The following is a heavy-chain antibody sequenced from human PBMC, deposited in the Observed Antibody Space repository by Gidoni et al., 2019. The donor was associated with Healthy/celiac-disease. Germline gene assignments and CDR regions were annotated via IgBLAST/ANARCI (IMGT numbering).Heavy chain of an antibody. Sequence: QVQLVESGGGVVQPGRSLRLSCAASGFPFSSHGMHWVRQAPGKGLEWVAVIWYDGSNKYYADSVKGRFTISRDNSKNTLYLQMNSLRAEDTAVYYCARERDFDFWSGYTYYYYGMDVWGQGTTVTVSS. CDR3: ARERDFDFWSGYTYYYYGMDV. D-gene: IGHD3-3*01. CDR2: IWYDGSNK. CDR1: GFPFSSHG. J-gene: IGHJ6*02. V-gene: IGHV3-33*01.